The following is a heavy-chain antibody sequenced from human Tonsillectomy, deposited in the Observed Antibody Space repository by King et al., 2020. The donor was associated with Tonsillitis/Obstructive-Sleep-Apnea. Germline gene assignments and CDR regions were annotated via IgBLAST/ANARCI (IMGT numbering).Heavy chain of an antibody. Sequence: VQLQESGQGLVKPSETLSLTCTVSGGSISSYYWSWIRQPPGKGLEWIGYIYYSGSTNYNPSLKSRVTISVDTSKNQFSLKLSSVTAADTAVYYCARMEYRAGNAFDIWGQGTMVTVSS. D-gene: IGHD2/OR15-2a*01. CDR3: ARMEYRAGNAFDI. CDR2: IYYSGST. J-gene: IGHJ3*02. V-gene: IGHV4-59*01. CDR1: GGSISSYY.